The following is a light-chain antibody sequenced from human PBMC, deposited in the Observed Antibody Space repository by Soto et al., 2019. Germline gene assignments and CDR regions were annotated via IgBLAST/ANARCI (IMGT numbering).Light chain of an antibody. V-gene: IGKV1D-13*01. J-gene: IGKJ1*01. Sequence: AIQLTQSPSSLSASVGDRVTITCRVSQDISRALVWYQQKPGRAPRLLIYDASTLESGVPSRFSGSGSGTDFILTLSSLQPEDFATYYCQQYNDNWTFGQGTKVEIK. CDR1: QDISRA. CDR2: DAS. CDR3: QQYNDNWT.